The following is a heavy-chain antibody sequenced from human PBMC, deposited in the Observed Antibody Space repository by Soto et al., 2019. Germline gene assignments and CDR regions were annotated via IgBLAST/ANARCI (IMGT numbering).Heavy chain of an antibody. CDR3: ARRSTISRGFDY. CDR2: IYYSGTT. CDR1: GGSIISNNHY. J-gene: IGHJ4*02. Sequence: SETLSLTCTVSGGSIISNNHYWGWIRQPPGKGLEWIGNIYYSGTTYYNPSLKSRVTMSVDTSKGQFPLKLSSMTVADTAVYFCARRSTISRGFDYWGQGTLVTVSS. V-gene: IGHV4-39*01. D-gene: IGHD3-9*01.